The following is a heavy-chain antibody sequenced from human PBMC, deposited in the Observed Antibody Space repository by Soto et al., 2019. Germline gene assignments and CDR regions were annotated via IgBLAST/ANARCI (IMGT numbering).Heavy chain of an antibody. V-gene: IGHV4-39*01. J-gene: IGHJ4*02. D-gene: IGHD6-6*01. Sequence: QLQLQESGPGLVKPSETLSITCTVSGGSIISSSYYWGWIRQPPGKGLEWIGSIYYSGSTYYNPALTSRVTISVDTSKNQFSLKLSSVNAADTAVYYCEGRPGYWGQGTLVTVSS. CDR3: EGRPGY. CDR2: IYYSGST. CDR1: GGSIISSSYY.